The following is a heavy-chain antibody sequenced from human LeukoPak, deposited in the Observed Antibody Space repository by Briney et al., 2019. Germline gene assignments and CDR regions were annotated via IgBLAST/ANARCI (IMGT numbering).Heavy chain of an antibody. CDR3: AKSTRAVMAMMDV. V-gene: IGHV3-21*01. Sequence: GGSLRLSCAASGFTFSSYSMNWVRQAPGKGLEWVSSISSRSTYIYHADSVKGRFTISRDNAKNSLFLQMDSLRAEDTAVYFCAKSTRAVMAMMDVWGKGTTVTVSS. CDR2: ISSRSTYI. D-gene: IGHD3-16*01. CDR1: GFTFSSYS. J-gene: IGHJ6*04.